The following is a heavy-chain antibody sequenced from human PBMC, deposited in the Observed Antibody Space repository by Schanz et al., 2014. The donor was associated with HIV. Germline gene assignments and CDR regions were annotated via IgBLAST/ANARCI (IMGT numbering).Heavy chain of an antibody. CDR1: GASIGSGSFY. CDR3: ARVGRAAAGFIYYYGMDV. J-gene: IGHJ6*02. D-gene: IGHD6-13*01. V-gene: IGHV4-31*03. Sequence: QVQLQESGPGLVKPSQTLSLTCTVSGASIGSGSFYWSWIRQHPGKGLEWIGYVLYSGSTYSNPSLKSRVTISVDTSKNQFSLKLSSVTAADTAVYYCARVGRAAAGFIYYYGMDVWGQGTTVTVSS. CDR2: VLYSGST.